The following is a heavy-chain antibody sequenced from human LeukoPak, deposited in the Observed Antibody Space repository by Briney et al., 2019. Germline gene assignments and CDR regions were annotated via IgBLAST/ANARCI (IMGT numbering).Heavy chain of an antibody. V-gene: IGHV4-31*03. CDR2: IYYSGST. CDR3: ARDRGYVPFDY. D-gene: IGHD5-12*01. CDR1: GDSVRNDFYY. Sequence: SETLSLTCSVSGDSVRNDFYYWSWIRQHPGKGLEWIGYIYYSGSTYYNPSLKSRVMISADTSKSQFSLKLSSVTAADTAVYYCARDRGYVPFDYWGQGTLVTVSS. J-gene: IGHJ4*02.